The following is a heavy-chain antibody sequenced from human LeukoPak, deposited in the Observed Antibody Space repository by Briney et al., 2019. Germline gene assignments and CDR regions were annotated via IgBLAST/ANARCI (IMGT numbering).Heavy chain of an antibody. CDR2: INHSGST. Sequence: SETLSLTCAVYGGSFSGYYWSWIRQPPGKGLEWIGEINHSGSTNYNPSLKSRVTISVDTSKNQFSLKLSSVTAADTAVYYCARRRPSRLLWFGELFLYMDVWGKGTTVTISS. CDR3: ARRRPSRLLWFGELFLYMDV. CDR1: GGSFSGYY. D-gene: IGHD3-10*01. V-gene: IGHV4-34*01. J-gene: IGHJ6*03.